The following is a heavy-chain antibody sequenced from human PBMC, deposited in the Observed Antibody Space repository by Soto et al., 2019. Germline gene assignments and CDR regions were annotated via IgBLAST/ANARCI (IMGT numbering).Heavy chain of an antibody. Sequence: QVQLQESGPGLVKPSGTLSLTCAVFGGSISNSNWWPWDRQPPGKGLDWIGEIFHSGSTNYNSSLMCRVTISVDKANNQFSLKLSSVTAADTAVYYCGHRTIVGAAIWGQGTLVTVSS. D-gene: IGHD1-26*01. V-gene: IGHV4-4*02. CDR3: GHRTIVGAAI. J-gene: IGHJ4*02. CDR1: GGSISNSNW. CDR2: IFHSGST.